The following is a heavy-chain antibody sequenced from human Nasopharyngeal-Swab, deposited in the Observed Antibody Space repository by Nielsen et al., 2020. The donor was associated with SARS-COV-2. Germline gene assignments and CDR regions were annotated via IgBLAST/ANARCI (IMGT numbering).Heavy chain of an antibody. CDR2: INSDGTTT. CDR1: GFTFFSYW. CDR3: ARGPSLGWFDP. J-gene: IGHJ5*02. Sequence: GESLKIPCAASGFTFFSYWMHWVRQAPGKGLEWVSFINSDGTTTTYADSVKGRFTISRDDATNTLFLQMNSLRADDTGVYYCARGPSLGWFDPWGQGTLVTVSS. V-gene: IGHV3-74*01.